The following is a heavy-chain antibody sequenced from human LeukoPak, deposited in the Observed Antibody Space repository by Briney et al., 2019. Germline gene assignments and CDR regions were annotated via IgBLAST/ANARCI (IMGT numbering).Heavy chain of an antibody. D-gene: IGHD3-9*01. CDR3: ARSYYDILTGYLNWFDP. V-gene: IGHV4-59*11. J-gene: IGHJ5*02. CDR1: GGSISSHY. Sequence: PSETLSLTCTVSGGSISSHYWSWIRQPPGKGLEWIAYIYYSGSTNYNPSPKSRVTITVDTSKNQFSLKLSSVTAADTAVYYCARSYYDILTGYLNWFDPWGQGTLVTVSS. CDR2: IYYSGST.